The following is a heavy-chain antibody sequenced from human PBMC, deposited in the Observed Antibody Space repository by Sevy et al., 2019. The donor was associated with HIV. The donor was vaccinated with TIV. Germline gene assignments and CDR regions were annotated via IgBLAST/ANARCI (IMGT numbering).Heavy chain of an antibody. CDR1: GFTFGDYA. V-gene: IGHV3-49*03. D-gene: IGHD3-22*01. CDR3: TRGYYYDSSGYSDY. J-gene: IGHJ4*02. CDR2: IRSKDYGGAT. Sequence: GGSLRLSCTGSGFTFGDYAMSWFRQAPGMGLEWVGFIRSKDYGGATEYAASLKGRFTISRDDSKSIADLQMNSLKTEDTPVYYCTRGYYYDSSGYSDYWGQGTLVTVSS.